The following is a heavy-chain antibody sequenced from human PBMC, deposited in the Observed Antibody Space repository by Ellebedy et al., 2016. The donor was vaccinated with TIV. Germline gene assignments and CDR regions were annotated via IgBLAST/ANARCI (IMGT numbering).Heavy chain of an antibody. CDR2: IKSKTEGGTV. CDR1: GINFINAW. CDR3: TTVPRGTY. Sequence: GESLKISXSVSGINFINAWMSWVRQTPGKGLEWVGRIKSKTEGGTVEYAAPVKGRFTISRDDSKNTVFLQMDSLKSDDTAVYFCTTVPRGTYWGQGTLVNVSS. J-gene: IGHJ4*02. V-gene: IGHV3-15*01. D-gene: IGHD3-16*01.